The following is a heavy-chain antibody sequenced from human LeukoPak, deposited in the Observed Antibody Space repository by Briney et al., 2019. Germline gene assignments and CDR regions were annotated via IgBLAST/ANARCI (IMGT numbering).Heavy chain of an antibody. CDR3: AKGLLWFGESSYYYYGMDV. Sequence: GGSLRLSCAASGFTFSDYYMSWVRQAPGKGLEWVSAISGSGGSTYYADSVKGRFTISRDNSKNTLYLQMNSLRAEDTAVYYCAKGLLWFGESSYYYYGMDVWGQGTTVTVSS. CDR2: ISGSGGST. D-gene: IGHD3-10*01. CDR1: GFTFSDYY. J-gene: IGHJ6*02. V-gene: IGHV3-23*01.